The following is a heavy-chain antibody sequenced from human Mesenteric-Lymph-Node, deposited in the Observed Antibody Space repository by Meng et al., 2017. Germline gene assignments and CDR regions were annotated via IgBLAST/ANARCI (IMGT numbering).Heavy chain of an antibody. D-gene: IGHD6-19*01. V-gene: IGHV4-59*01. CDR2: IYYSGST. CDR3: ARGLYSSGRYTPFDY. J-gene: IGHJ4*02. CDR1: GGSISSYY. Sequence: GSLRLSCTVSGGSISSYYWSWIRQPPGKGLEWIGYIYYSGSTNYNPSLKSRVTISVDTSKNQFSLKLSSVTAADTAVYYCARGLYSSGRYTPFDYWGQGTLVTVSS.